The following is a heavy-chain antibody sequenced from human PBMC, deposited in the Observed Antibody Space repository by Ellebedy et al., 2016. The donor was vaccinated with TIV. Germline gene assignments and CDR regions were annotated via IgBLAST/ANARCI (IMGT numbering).Heavy chain of an antibody. CDR3: ARIGDAVTGPFDS. J-gene: IGHJ4*02. Sequence: GGSLRLSCQASGFNLSDYWISWVRQMPGKGLEWVARMDPSGFPADYGPSFRGHVTVSVDRSTSNAHLQWRSLKSSDSGIYYCARIGDAVTGPFDSWGQGTPVIVSS. CDR2: MDPSGFPA. CDR1: GFNLSDYW. D-gene: IGHD3-9*01. V-gene: IGHV5-10-1*01.